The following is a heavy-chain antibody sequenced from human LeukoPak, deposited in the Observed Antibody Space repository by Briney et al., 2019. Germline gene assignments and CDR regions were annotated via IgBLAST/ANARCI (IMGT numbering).Heavy chain of an antibody. V-gene: IGHV4-4*02. J-gene: IGHJ5*02. CDR2: IFHSGSV. D-gene: IGHD3-10*01. CDR1: GGSISVSKW. CDR3: ARNLLRGVLTP. Sequence: PSGTLSLTCVVSGGSISVSKWWTWIRQPPGKGQEWIGEIFHSGSVVYNPSLKSRVTMSVDASNNQFSLKMTSVTAADTAVYYCARNLLRGVLTPWGQGTLVTVSS.